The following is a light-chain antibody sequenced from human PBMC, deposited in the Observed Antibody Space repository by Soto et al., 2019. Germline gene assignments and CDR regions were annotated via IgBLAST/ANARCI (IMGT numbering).Light chain of an antibody. CDR3: SSFAGSNNYV. Sequence: QSALTQPPSASGSPGQSVTISCTGTSSDVGSYNYVSWYQQHPGKAPKLMIYEVTKRPSGVPDRFSGSKSGNTASLTFFGLQAEDEADYYCSSFAGSNNYVFGTGTKVTVL. CDR1: SSDVGSYNY. V-gene: IGLV2-8*01. CDR2: EVT. J-gene: IGLJ1*01.